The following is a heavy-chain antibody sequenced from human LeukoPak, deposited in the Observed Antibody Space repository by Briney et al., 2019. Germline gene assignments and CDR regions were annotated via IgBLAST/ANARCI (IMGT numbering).Heavy chain of an antibody. CDR2: INHSGST. D-gene: IGHD6-19*01. CDR1: GGSFSGYY. V-gene: IGHV4-34*01. J-gene: IGHJ6*03. Sequence: PSETLSLTCAVYGGSFSGYYWSWIRQPPGKGLEWIGEINHSGSTNYNPSLKSRVTISVDTSKNQFSLKLSSVTAADTAVYYCAKAVAGYYYYYMGVWGKGTTVTVSS. CDR3: AKAVAGYYYYYMGV.